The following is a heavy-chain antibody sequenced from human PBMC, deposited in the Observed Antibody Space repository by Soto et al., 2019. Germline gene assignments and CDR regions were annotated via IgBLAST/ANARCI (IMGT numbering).Heavy chain of an antibody. CDR2: ISYDGSNK. CDR1: GFTFSSYG. V-gene: IGHV3-30*03. Sequence: QVQLVESGGGVVQPGRSLRLSCAASGFTFSSYGMHWVRQAPGKGLEWVAVISYDGSNKYYADSVKGRFTISRDNSKNTLYLQMNSLRAEDTAVYYCMIDLSMTNYYYYGMDVWGQGTTVTVSS. J-gene: IGHJ6*02. CDR3: MIDLSMTNYYYYGMDV.